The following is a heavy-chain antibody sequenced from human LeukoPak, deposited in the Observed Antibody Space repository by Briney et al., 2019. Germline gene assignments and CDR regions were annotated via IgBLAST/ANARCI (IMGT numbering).Heavy chain of an antibody. CDR3: AREVGSSRDFDI. J-gene: IGHJ3*02. CDR2: FDRGRDGK. D-gene: IGHD2-15*01. V-gene: IGHV3-11*05. Sequence: GGSLRLSCAGSGFRFSDCYMAWMRQTPGKGLQRVSFFDRGRDGKGHADSVKGRFTISRDTDKSSLSLLMSSLTGDDTAVYYCAREVGSSRDFDIWGQGTMVTVSS. CDR1: GFRFSDCY.